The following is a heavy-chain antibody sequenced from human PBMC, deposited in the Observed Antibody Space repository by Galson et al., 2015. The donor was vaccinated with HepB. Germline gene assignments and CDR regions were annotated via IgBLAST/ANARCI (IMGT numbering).Heavy chain of an antibody. V-gene: IGHV3-48*03. CDR1: AFTFSSYD. Sequence: SLRLSCAESAFTFSSYDMKWVRQAPGKELGWVSYISSSVSTIYYADFVKGRLTISRDNAKNSLYLQMNSLRAEDTAVYYCARTDLDYGDPGYWGQGTLVPVSS. CDR2: ISSSVSTI. J-gene: IGHJ4*02. CDR3: ARTDLDYGDPGY. D-gene: IGHD4-17*01.